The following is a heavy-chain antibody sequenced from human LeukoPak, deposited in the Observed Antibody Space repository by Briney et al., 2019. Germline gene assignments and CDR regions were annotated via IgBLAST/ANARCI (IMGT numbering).Heavy chain of an antibody. CDR2: IRSKACGGIR. V-gene: IGHV3-49*03. J-gene: IGHJ5*02. Sequence: GGSLRLSCTASGFTFGDYVMSWFRQAPGKGLEWVGFIRSKACGGIREYAASVKHRFTISRDDYKSIAYEQMNSLKTEDTAVYYCTSQKDYNGPGSYWTFDPWGQGALVTVSS. CDR1: GFTFGDYV. CDR3: TSQKDYNGPGSYWTFDP. D-gene: IGHD3-10*01.